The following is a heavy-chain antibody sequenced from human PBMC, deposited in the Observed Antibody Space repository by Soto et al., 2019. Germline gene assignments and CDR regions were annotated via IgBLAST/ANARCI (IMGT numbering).Heavy chain of an antibody. D-gene: IGHD2-2*01. CDR2: ISGSGGST. V-gene: IGHV3-23*01. CDR3: ATGPRVPAAMPAWFDP. Sequence: GGSLRLSCAASGFTFSGYAMSWVRQAPGKGLEWVSAISGSGGSTYYADSVKGRFTISRDNSKNTLYLQMNSLRAEDTAVYYCATGPRVPAAMPAWFDPWGQGTLVTVS. CDR1: GFTFSGYA. J-gene: IGHJ5*02.